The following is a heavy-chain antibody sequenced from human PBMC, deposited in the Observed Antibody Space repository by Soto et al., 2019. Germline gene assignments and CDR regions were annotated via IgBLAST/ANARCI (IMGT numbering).Heavy chain of an antibody. CDR2: ISGSGTT. CDR1: GYTFNSHE. V-gene: IGHV3-48*03. CDR3: ARGGIP. J-gene: IGHJ5*02. Sequence: EVKLVESGGGSGQPGGSLRLSCVASGYTFNSHEMNWIRQTPGKGLEWISSISGSGTTKNADSVKGRFTSSRDNAHKSIYLEMNSRRVEDTGVYYCARGGIPWGQGALFTVPS. D-gene: IGHD6-13*01.